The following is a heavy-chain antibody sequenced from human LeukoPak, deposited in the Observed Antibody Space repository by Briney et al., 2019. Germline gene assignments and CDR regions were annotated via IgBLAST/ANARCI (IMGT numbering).Heavy chain of an antibody. V-gene: IGHV3-48*03. Sequence: QTGGSLRLSCAASGFSFSVYEMHWVRQAPGKGLEWISDISSSGSTTYYADSVKGRFTISRDNAKRFLYLRMNSLRAEDTAGYYCTTLTVASNFDYWGQGTLVTVSS. CDR1: GFSFSVYE. CDR3: TTLTVASNFDY. J-gene: IGHJ4*02. CDR2: ISSSGSTT. D-gene: IGHD6-19*01.